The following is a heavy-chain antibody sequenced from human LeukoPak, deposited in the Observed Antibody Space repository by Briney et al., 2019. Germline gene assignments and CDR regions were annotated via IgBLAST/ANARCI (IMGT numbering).Heavy chain of an antibody. Sequence: ASVKVSCKASGYTFTSYYMHWVRQAPGQGLEWMGIINPSGGSTSYAQKLQGRVTMTRDTSTSTVYMELSSLRSEDTAVYYCAREDTVAAAVDYWGQGTLVTVSS. D-gene: IGHD6-13*01. CDR2: INPSGGST. J-gene: IGHJ4*02. CDR3: AREDTVAAAVDY. V-gene: IGHV1-46*01. CDR1: GYTFTSYY.